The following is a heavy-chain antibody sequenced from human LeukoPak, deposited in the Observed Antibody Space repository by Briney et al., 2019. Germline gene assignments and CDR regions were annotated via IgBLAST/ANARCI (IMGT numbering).Heavy chain of an antibody. J-gene: IGHJ4*01. Sequence: GESLKISCRSSGYSFINYYIGLVRQVPGKGLEWMGVIYPGGSDTTYSPSFRGQVVFSADRSTTTVYLQLTGLQASDTAIYYCARQYSSGWFRHFDYWGQGTLITVSS. D-gene: IGHD3-22*01. CDR1: GYSFINYY. CDR3: ARQYSSGWFRHFDY. CDR2: IYPGGSDT. V-gene: IGHV5-51*01.